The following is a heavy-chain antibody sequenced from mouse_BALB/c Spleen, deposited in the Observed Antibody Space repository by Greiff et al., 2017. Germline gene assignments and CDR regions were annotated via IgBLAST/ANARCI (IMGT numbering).Heavy chain of an antibody. J-gene: IGHJ1*01. D-gene: IGHD1-1*01. V-gene: IGHV5-9-3*01. CDR2: ISSGGSYT. CDR3: ASTVNWYFDV. CDR1: GFTFSSYA. Sequence: EVHLVESGGGLVKPGGSLKLSCAASGFTFSSYAMSWVRQTPEKRLEWVATISSGGSYTYYPDSVKGRFTISRDNAKNTLYLQMSSLRSEDTAMYYCASTVNWYFDVWGAGTTVTVSS.